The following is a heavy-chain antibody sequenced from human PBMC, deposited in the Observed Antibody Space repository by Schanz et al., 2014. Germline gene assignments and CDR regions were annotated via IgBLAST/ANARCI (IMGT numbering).Heavy chain of an antibody. V-gene: IGHV1-69*02. J-gene: IGHJ3*02. CDR3: ARGTMPGTFDI. CDR1: GGTFSSYA. CDR2: IIPILGIA. D-gene: IGHD2-2*01. Sequence: QVQLVQSGAEVKKPGSPVKVSCKSSGGTFSSYAISWVRQAPGQGLEWMGRIIPILGIATYAQKFQGRLTITADKSTSTAYMELSGLRYEDTALYYCARGTMPGTFDIWGQGTMVTVSS.